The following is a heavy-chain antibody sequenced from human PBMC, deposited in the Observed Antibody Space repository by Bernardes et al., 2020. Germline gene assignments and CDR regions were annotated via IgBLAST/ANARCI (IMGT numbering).Heavy chain of an antibody. J-gene: IGHJ4*02. V-gene: IGHV6-1*01. CDR2: TYYRSKWYN. D-gene: IGHD3-22*01. CDR3: ARDYYYDSSGYNGDYFDY. CDR1: GDSVSSNSAA. Sequence: SQTLSLTCAISGDSVSSNSAAWNWIRQSPSRGLEWLGRTYYRSKWYNDYAVSVKSRITINPDTSKNQFSLQLNSVTPEDTAVYYCARDYYYDSSGYNGDYFDYWGQGTLVTVSS.